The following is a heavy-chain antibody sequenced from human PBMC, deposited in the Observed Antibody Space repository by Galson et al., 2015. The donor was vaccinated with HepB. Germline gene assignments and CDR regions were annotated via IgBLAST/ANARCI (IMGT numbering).Heavy chain of an antibody. J-gene: IGHJ6*02. CDR2: INNNGGST. V-gene: IGHV3-64D*06. CDR1: GFTFSTYA. Sequence: SLRLSCAVSGFTFSTYAMHWVRQAPGKGLEYVSGINNNGGSTFYADSVKGRFTISRDNSKHTLYLQMSSLRGEDTALYYCVKDRFGLYTYGLDVWGQGTTVTVSS. CDR3: VKDRFGLYTYGLDV. D-gene: IGHD3-10*01.